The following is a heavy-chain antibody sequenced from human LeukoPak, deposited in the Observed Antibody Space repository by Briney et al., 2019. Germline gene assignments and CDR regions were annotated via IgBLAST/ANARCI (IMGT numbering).Heavy chain of an antibody. D-gene: IGHD1-26*01. V-gene: IGHV3-11*04. Sequence: GGSLRLSCAASGFTFSDYYMSWLRQAPGKGLEWVSYISSSGSTIYYADSVKGRFTISRDNAKNSLYLQMNSLRAEDTAVYYCARDPHSSVVGANRAFANYFDYWGQGTLVTVSS. J-gene: IGHJ4*02. CDR1: GFTFSDYY. CDR2: ISSSGSTI. CDR3: ARDPHSSVVGANRAFANYFDY.